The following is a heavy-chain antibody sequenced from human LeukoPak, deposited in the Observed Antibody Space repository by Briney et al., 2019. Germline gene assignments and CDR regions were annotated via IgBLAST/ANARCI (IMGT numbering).Heavy chain of an antibody. V-gene: IGHV1-18*01. CDR2: ISAYNGNT. Sequence: ASVKVSYKASGYTFTSYGISWVRQAPGQGLEWMGWISAYNGNTNYAQKLQGRVTMTTDTSTSTAYMELRSLRSDDTAVYYCARIRIAAGENWFDPWGQGTLVTVSS. CDR3: ARIRIAAGENWFDP. D-gene: IGHD6-13*01. CDR1: GYTFTSYG. J-gene: IGHJ5*02.